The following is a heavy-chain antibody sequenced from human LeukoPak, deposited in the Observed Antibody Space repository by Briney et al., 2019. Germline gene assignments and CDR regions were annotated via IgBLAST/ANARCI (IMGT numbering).Heavy chain of an antibody. CDR1: GFTFTSYA. CDR2: ISVAGYST. D-gene: IGHD3-22*01. V-gene: IGHV3-23*01. Sequence: GGSPSLSCVASGFTFTSYAMSWVRQAPGKGLEWVSAISVAGYSTYYADSVKGRFTISRDNSKNTLYMQMNSLRADDTAVYYCAKVAGSSGYYPEYWGQGTLVTVSS. J-gene: IGHJ4*02. CDR3: AKVAGSSGYYPEY.